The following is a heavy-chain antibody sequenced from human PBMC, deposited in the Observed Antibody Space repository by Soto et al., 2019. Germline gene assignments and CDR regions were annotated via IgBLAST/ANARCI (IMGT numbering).Heavy chain of an antibody. Sequence: EVQLVQSGAEVKAPGESLRISCTGSGYSFTIYWITWVRQMPGKGLEWMGRIDPSDSYTNYSPSFQGHVTISVDKSINTAYLQWSSLKASDTAMYYCEGHWGSGRDYFDQWGQGTLVTVSS. CDR2: IDPSDSYT. CDR3: EGHWGSGRDYFDQ. CDR1: GYSFTIYW. V-gene: IGHV5-10-1*01. D-gene: IGHD6-19*01. J-gene: IGHJ4*02.